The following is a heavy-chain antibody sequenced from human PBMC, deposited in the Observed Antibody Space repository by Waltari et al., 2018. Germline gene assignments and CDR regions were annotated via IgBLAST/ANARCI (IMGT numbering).Heavy chain of an antibody. CDR1: GFTFSSYG. V-gene: IGHV3-33*01. J-gene: IGHJ4*02. CDR2: IWDDGSNK. Sequence: QVQLVESGGGVVQPGRSLRLSCAASGFTFSSYGMHWVRQAPGKGLEWVAVIWDDGSNKYYADAVKGRFTISRDNSKNTLYLQMNSLRAEDTAVYYCARGVVVVAATTYYFDYWGQGTLVTVSS. D-gene: IGHD2-15*01. CDR3: ARGVVVVAATTYYFDY.